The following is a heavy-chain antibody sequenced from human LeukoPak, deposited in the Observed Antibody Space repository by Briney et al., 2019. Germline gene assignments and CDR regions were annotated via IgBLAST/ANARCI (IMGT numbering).Heavy chain of an antibody. CDR2: ISGSGGST. CDR1: GFTFSSYA. Sequence: GGSLRLSCAASGFTFSSYAMSWVRQAPGKGLEWVSAISGSGGSTYYADSVEGRFTISRDNSKNTLYLQMNSLRAEDTAVHYCAKMYQLHNWFDPWGQGTLVTFSS. V-gene: IGHV3-23*01. J-gene: IGHJ5*02. D-gene: IGHD2-2*01. CDR3: AKMYQLHNWFDP.